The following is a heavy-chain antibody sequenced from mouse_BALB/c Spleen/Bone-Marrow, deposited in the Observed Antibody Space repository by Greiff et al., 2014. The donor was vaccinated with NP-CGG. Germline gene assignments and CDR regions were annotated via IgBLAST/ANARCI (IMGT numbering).Heavy chain of an antibody. CDR2: INPGSGGT. V-gene: IGHV1-54*01. CDR1: GYAFTNYL. CDR3: ARRNGSYLDY. D-gene: IGHD1-2*01. J-gene: IGHJ2*01. Sequence: VQLQQSGAELVRPGTSVKVSCKASGYAFTNYLIEWVKQRPGQGLEWIGMINPGSGGTNYNEKFKGKATLTADKSSSSAYTQLSTLASDDSAVYFCARRNGSYLDYWGQGTTLTVSS.